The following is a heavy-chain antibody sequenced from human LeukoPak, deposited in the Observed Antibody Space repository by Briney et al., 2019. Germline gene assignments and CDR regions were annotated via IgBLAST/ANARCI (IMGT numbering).Heavy chain of an antibody. V-gene: IGHV3-64*02. Sequence: GGSLRLSCAASGFSCSSYVMHWVRQAPGKGLEYVSAISSNGGETYYADSVKGRFTISRDNSKNALYLQMGSLRVEDMAVYYCARGRSPRGYYYGMDVWGQGTTVTVS. CDR1: GFSCSSYV. J-gene: IGHJ6*02. CDR2: ISSNGGET. CDR3: ARGRSPRGYYYGMDV. D-gene: IGHD1-26*01.